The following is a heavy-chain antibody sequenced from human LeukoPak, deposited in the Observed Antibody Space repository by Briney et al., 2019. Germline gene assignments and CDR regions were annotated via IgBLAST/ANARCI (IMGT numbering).Heavy chain of an antibody. CDR2: ISGSGGST. Sequence: GGSLRLSCAASGFTFSSYAMSWVRQAPGKGLEWVSAISGSGGSTYYADSVKGRFTISRDNAKNSLYLQMNSLRAEDTAVYYCARDKPFVVVPSGAFDIWGQGTMVTVSS. CDR1: GFTFSSYA. CDR3: ARDKPFVVVPSGAFDI. D-gene: IGHD2-15*01. J-gene: IGHJ3*02. V-gene: IGHV3-23*01.